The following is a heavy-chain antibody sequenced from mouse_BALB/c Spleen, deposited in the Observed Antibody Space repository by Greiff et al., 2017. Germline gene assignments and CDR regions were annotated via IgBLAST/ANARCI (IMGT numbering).Heavy chain of an antibody. CDR3: ARSVGRDAMDY. V-gene: IGHV1S22*01. CDR1: GYTFTSYW. J-gene: IGHJ4*01. Sequence: LQQPGSELVRPGASVKLSCKASGYTFTSYWMHWVKQRPGQGLEWIGNIYPGSGSTNYDEKFKSKATLTVDTSSSTAYMQLSSLTSEDSAVYFCARSVGRDAMDYWGQGTSVTVSS. CDR2: IYPGSGST. D-gene: IGHD4-1*01.